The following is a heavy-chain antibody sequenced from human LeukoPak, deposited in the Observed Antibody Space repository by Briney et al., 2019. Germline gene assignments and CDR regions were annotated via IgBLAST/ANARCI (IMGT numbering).Heavy chain of an antibody. CDR3: ARDLEPTIVVVPAATGDYGMDV. CDR1: GFTFSSYS. Sequence: GGSLRLSCAASGFTFSSYSMNWVRQAPGKGLEWVSSISSSSSYIYYADSVKGRFTISSDNAKNSLYLQMNSLRAEDTAVYYCARDLEPTIVVVPAATGDYGMDVWGQGTTVTVSS. CDR2: ISSSSSYI. J-gene: IGHJ6*02. V-gene: IGHV3-21*01. D-gene: IGHD2-2*01.